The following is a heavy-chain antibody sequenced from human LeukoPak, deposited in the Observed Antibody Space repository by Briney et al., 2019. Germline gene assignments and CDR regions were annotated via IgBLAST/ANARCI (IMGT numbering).Heavy chain of an antibody. CDR3: ARRAVAGGFYGW. V-gene: IGHV3-74*01. J-gene: IGHJ4*02. CDR2: INGDGSSI. CDR1: GFTFSTDW. D-gene: IGHD6-19*01. Sequence: PGGSLRLSCAASGFTFSTDWMHWVRQGPGKGPVWVSRINGDGSSINCADSVKGRFTISRDNAKNTLYLQMNSLRAEDTAVYYCARRAVAGGFYGWWGQGTLVTVSS.